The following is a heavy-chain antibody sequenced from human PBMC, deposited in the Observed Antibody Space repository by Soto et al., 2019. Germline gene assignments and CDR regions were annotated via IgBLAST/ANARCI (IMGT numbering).Heavy chain of an antibody. D-gene: IGHD3-10*01. CDR1: GGSFSDYY. V-gene: IGHV4-34*01. CDR3: ARGLRYYGSGSYLSWFDP. Sequence: SETLSLTCAVYGGSFSDYYWSRIRQPPGKGLEWIGEINHSGSTNYNPSLKSRVTISVDTSKNQFSLRLSSVTAADTAVYYCARGLRYYGSGSYLSWFDPWGQGTLVTVSS. J-gene: IGHJ5*02. CDR2: INHSGST.